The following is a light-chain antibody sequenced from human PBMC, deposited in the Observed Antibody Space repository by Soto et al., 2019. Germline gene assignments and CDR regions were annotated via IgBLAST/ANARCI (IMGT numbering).Light chain of an antibody. V-gene: IGKV1-39*01. J-gene: IGKJ5*01. CDR1: QSLSSY. Sequence: DILMTQSPSSLSASVGDRVTITCRASQSLSSYLNWYQHKQGRAPKLLIYAASSLQSGVPSRFSGSGSGTDGTITISSLQKEDGATYDCQQSYSHTLTFGQGTRLEIK. CDR2: AAS. CDR3: QQSYSHTLT.